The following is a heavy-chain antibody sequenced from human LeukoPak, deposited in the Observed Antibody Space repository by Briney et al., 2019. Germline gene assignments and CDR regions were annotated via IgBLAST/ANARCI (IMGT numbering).Heavy chain of an antibody. V-gene: IGHV1-8*03. D-gene: IGHD2-15*01. Sequence: RASVKVSCKASGYAFTTYDINWVRQATGQGLAWMGWLNPNSGDTGYARKFQDRGTITRNISISTAYMELSSLTSEDTAIYYCVRGLGFCRDSTCYSGAGDHWGQGTLVTVSS. CDR1: GYAFTTYD. CDR2: LNPNSGDT. J-gene: IGHJ4*02. CDR3: VRGLGFCRDSTCYSGAGDH.